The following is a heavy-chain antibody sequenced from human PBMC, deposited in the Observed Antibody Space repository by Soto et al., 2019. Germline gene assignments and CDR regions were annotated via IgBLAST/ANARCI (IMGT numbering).Heavy chain of an antibody. CDR3: ARGGVIAARPFDY. V-gene: IGHV1-69*13. J-gene: IGHJ4*02. D-gene: IGHD6-6*01. Sequence: SVKVSCKASGYTFTDNHVHWLRRAPGQDFEWMGGIIPIFGTANYAQKFQGRVTITADESTSTAYMELSSLRSEDTAVYYCARGGVIAARPFDYWGQGTLVTVSS. CDR1: GYTFTDNH. CDR2: IIPIFGTA.